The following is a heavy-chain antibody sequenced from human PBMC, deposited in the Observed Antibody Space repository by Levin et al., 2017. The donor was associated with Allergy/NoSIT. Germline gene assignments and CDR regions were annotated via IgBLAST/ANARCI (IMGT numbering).Heavy chain of an antibody. V-gene: IGHV3-9*01. CDR3: AKDALYSSSWPDAFDI. Sequence: GGSLRLSCAASGFTFDDYAMHWVRQAPGKGLEWVSGISWNSGSIGYADSVKGRFTISRDNAKNSLYLQMNSLRAEDTALYYCAKDALYSSSWPDAFDIWGQGTMVTVSS. CDR2: ISWNSGSI. CDR1: GFTFDDYA. J-gene: IGHJ3*02. D-gene: IGHD6-13*01.